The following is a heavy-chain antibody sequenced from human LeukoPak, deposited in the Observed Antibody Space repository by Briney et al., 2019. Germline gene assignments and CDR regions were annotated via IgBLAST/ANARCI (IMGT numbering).Heavy chain of an antibody. D-gene: IGHD5-24*01. CDR2: IYPGDSDT. V-gene: IGHV5-51*01. CDR1: GSSFTSYW. J-gene: IGHJ3*02. Sequence: GESLKISCKGSGSSFTSYWIGWVRQMPGKGLEWMGIIYPGDSDTRYNPSFQGQVTISADKSISTAYLQWSSLKASDTAMYYCARLVPNRWVPNDAFDIWGQGTMVTVSS. CDR3: ARLVPNRWVPNDAFDI.